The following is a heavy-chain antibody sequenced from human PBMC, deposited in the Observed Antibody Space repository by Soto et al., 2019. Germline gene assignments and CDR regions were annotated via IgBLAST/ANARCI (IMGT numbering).Heavy chain of an antibody. V-gene: IGHV3-23*01. J-gene: IGHJ4*02. CDR2: ISGSGGST. D-gene: IGHD3-3*01. Sequence: GGSLRLSCAASGFTFSSYAMSWVRQAPGKGLEWVSAISGSGGSTYYADSVKGRFTISRDNSKNTLYLQMNSLRAEDTAVYYCAKWADDFWSGYYFSSFDYWGQGTLVTVSS. CDR1: GFTFSSYA. CDR3: AKWADDFWSGYYFSSFDY.